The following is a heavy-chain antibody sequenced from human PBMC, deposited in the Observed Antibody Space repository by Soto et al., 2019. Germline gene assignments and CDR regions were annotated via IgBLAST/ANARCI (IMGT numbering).Heavy chain of an antibody. V-gene: IGHV4-34*01. CDR1: GGSFSGYY. CDR3: ARGLGDCSGGSCYSYNYYYYYGMDV. D-gene: IGHD2-15*01. CDR2: INHSGST. J-gene: IGHJ6*01. Sequence: QVQLQQWGAGLLKPSETLSLTCAVYGGSFSGYYWSWIRQPPGKGLEWIGEINHSGSTNYNPSLKSRVTISVDTSKNQFSLKLSSVTAADTAVYYCARGLGDCSGGSCYSYNYYYYYGMDVW.